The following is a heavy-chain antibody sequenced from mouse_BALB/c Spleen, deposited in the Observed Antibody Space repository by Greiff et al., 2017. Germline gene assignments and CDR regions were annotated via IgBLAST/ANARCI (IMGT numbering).Heavy chain of an antibody. Sequence: QVQLQQSGPGLVQPSQSLSITCTASGFSLTSYGVHWVRQSPGKGLEWLGVIWSGGSTDYNAAFISRRSISKDNSKSQVFFKMNSLQANDTAIYYCARKELGGFAYWGQGTLVTVSA. CDR2: IWSGGST. CDR3: ARKELGGFAY. CDR1: GFSLTSYG. J-gene: IGHJ3*01. V-gene: IGHV2-2*02. D-gene: IGHD4-1*01.